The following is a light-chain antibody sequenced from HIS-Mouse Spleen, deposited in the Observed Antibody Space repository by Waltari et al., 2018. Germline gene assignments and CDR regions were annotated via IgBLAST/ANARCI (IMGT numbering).Light chain of an antibody. J-gene: IGLJ2*01. CDR3: YSTDSSGNHRV. V-gene: IGLV3-10*01. CDR1: ALPTKY. CDR2: EDS. Sequence: SYELTQPPSVSVSPGQTARITCPGDALPTKYAYWYQQKSGQAPVLVIYEDSKRPSGIPERFSGSSSGTMATLNISGAQVEDEADYYCYSTDSSGNHRVFGGGTKLTVL.